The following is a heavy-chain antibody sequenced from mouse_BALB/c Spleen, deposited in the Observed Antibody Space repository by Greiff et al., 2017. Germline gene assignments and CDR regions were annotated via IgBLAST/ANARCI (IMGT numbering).Heavy chain of an antibody. Sequence: EVQLQQSGPGLVKPSQSLSLTCSVTGYSITSGYYWNWIRQFPGNKLEWMGYISYDGSNNYNPSLKNRISITRDTSKNQFFLKLNSVTTEDTATYYCARDLVGKDYWGQGTTLTVSS. CDR3: ARDLVGKDY. D-gene: IGHD1-1*02. J-gene: IGHJ2*01. V-gene: IGHV3-6*02. CDR2: ISYDGSN. CDR1: GYSITSGYY.